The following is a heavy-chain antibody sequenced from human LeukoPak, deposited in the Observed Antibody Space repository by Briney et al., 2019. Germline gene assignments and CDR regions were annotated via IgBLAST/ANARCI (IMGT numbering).Heavy chain of an antibody. CDR2: ISSSSSYI. Sequence: PGGSLRLSCAASGFTFSDDYMTWIRQAPGKGLEWVSSISSSSSYIYYADSLKGRFTISRDNAKNSLYLQVNSLRAEDTAVYYCARGYGDYLPYYYMDVWGKGTTVTVSS. J-gene: IGHJ6*03. V-gene: IGHV3-11*06. CDR1: GFTFSDDY. CDR3: ARGYGDYLPYYYMDV. D-gene: IGHD4-17*01.